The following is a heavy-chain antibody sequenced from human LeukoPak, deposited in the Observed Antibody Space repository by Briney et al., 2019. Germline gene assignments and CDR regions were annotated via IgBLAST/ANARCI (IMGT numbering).Heavy chain of an antibody. V-gene: IGHV3-7*05. CDR2: IKQDGSEK. Sequence: PGGSLRLSCAASGVTFSSYWMSWVRQAPGKGLEWVASIKQDGSEKYYVDFVKGRFSISRDNAKNSLYLQMNSLGADDTAVYYCAGGTGMDVWGQGTTVTVPS. CDR1: GVTFSSYW. CDR3: AGGTGMDV. J-gene: IGHJ6*02.